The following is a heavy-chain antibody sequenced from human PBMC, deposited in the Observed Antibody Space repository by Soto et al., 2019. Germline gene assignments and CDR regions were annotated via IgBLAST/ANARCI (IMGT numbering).Heavy chain of an antibody. J-gene: IGHJ4*02. V-gene: IGHV1-69*02. CDR3: ASSYGSGYRAFDY. CDR2: INPILRMS. CDR1: GDTFSFYS. D-gene: IGHD3-10*01. Sequence: QVQLVQSGAEVKKPGSSVKVSCKASGDTFSFYSINWVRQAPGLGLEWMGRINPILRMSNYAQRFQGRVTMTADKSTSTAYFELSSLRSEDTAMYYCASSYGSGYRAFDYWGQGALVTVSS.